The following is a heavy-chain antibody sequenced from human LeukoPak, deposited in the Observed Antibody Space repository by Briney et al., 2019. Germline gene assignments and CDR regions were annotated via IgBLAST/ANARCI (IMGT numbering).Heavy chain of an antibody. D-gene: IGHD3-10*01. CDR3: ARDQYTMIRNYYGMDV. V-gene: IGHV3-33*01. CDR1: GFTFSSYG. Sequence: GGSLRLSCAASGFTFSSYGMHWVRQAPGKGLEWVAVIWYDGSNKYYADSVKGRFTISRDNSKNTLYLQMNSLRAEDTAVYYCARDQYTMIRNYYGMDVWGQGTTVTVSS. J-gene: IGHJ6*02. CDR2: IWYDGSNK.